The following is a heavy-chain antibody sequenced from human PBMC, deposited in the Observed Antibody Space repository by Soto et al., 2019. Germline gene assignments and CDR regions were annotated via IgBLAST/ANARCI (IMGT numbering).Heavy chain of an antibody. CDR2: IYHSGST. CDR3: ARDLGQGELLPDDYYYYYGMDV. J-gene: IGHJ6*02. V-gene: IGHV4-4*02. CDR1: GGSISSSNW. Sequence: SETLSLTCAVSGGSISSSNWWSWVRQPPGKGLEWIGEIYHSGSTNYNPSLKSRVTISVDKSKNQFSLKLSSVTAADTAVYYCARDLGQGELLPDDYYYYYGMDVWGQGTTVTVSS. D-gene: IGHD1-26*01.